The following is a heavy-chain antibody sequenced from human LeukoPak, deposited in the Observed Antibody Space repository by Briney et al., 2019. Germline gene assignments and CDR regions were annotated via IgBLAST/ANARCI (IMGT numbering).Heavy chain of an antibody. D-gene: IGHD6-13*01. CDR1: GFTFSSYA. Sequence: GGSLRLSCAASGFTFSSYAMHWVRQAPGKGLEWVAVISYDGSNKYYADSVKGRVTISRDNSKNTLYLQMNGLRAEDTAVYYCAKCGEQQLVRRFFDVWGRGTLVTVSS. CDR2: ISYDGSNK. V-gene: IGHV3-30-3*02. CDR3: AKCGEQQLVRRFFDV. J-gene: IGHJ2*01.